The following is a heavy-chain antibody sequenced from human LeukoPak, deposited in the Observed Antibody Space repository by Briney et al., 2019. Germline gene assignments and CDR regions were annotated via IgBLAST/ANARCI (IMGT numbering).Heavy chain of an antibody. Sequence: GGSLRLSCAASGFTFSSYGMHWVRQAPGKGLEWVAVIWYDGSNKYYADSVKGRFTISRDNSKNTLYLQMNSLRAEDTAVYYCARERAENSYSSSRDAFDYWGQGTLVTVSS. CDR3: ARERAENSYSSSRDAFDY. CDR1: GFTFSSYG. V-gene: IGHV3-33*01. J-gene: IGHJ4*02. CDR2: IWYDGSNK. D-gene: IGHD6-13*01.